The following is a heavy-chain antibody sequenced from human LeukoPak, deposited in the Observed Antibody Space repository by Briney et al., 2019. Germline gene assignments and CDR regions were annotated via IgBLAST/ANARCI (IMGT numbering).Heavy chain of an antibody. CDR2: MNPSSGNT. CDR1: GYTFTSYD. V-gene: IGHV1-8*01. Sequence: GASVKVSCKASGYTFTSYDINWVRQATGQGLEWMGGMNPSSGNTGYAQKVQGRVTMTRNTSISTVYMDLSSLRSEDTAVYYCERGGDEMDYWGQGTLVTVSS. J-gene: IGHJ4*02. CDR3: ERGGDEMDY. D-gene: IGHD2-21*01.